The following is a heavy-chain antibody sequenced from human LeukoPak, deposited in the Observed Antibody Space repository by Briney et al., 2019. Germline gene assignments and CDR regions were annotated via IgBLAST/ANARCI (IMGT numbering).Heavy chain of an antibody. D-gene: IGHD3-22*01. CDR2: IRYDGSNK. CDR1: GFTFSSYG. CDR3: AKAFHHYYDSSGYLDAFDI. Sequence: GGSLRLSCAASGFTFSSYGMHWVRQAPGKGLEWVAFIRYDGSNKYYADSVKGRFTISRDNSKNTLYLQMNSLRAEDTAVYYCAKAFHHYYDSSGYLDAFDIWGQGTMVTVSS. V-gene: IGHV3-30*02. J-gene: IGHJ3*02.